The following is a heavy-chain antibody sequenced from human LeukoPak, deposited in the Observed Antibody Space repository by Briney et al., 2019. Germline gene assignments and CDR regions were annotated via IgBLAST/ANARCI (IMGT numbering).Heavy chain of an antibody. D-gene: IGHD2-2*01. J-gene: IGHJ4*02. V-gene: IGHV3-15*01. Sequence: GGSLRLSCAASGFTFSSAWMTWVRQALGKGLEWVGHIKNKTNGETTDYAAPVKGRFIISRDDSKNTLYLQMNSLRTEDTAVYYCARGFCSSTNCYQGPFDFWGQGTLVTVSS. CDR1: GFTFSSAW. CDR2: IKNKTNGETT. CDR3: ARGFCSSTNCYQGPFDF.